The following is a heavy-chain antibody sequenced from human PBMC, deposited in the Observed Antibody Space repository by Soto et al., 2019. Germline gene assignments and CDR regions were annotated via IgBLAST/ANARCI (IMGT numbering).Heavy chain of an antibody. CDR2: ISGSGGST. CDR3: GQRPRSSTSLYYYMDV. J-gene: IGHJ6*03. V-gene: IGHV3-23*01. CDR1: GFTFSSYA. Sequence: PGGSLRLSCAASGFTFSSYAMSWVRQAPGKGLEWVSAISGSGGSTYYADSVKGRFTISRDNSKNTLYLQMNSLRAEDTAVYYCGQRPRSSTSLYYYMDVWGKGTTVTVSS. D-gene: IGHD2-2*01.